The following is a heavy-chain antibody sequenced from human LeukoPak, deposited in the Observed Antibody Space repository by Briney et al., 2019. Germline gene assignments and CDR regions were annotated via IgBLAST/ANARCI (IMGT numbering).Heavy chain of an antibody. CDR3: AKHYMGSSYNRGLDY. CDR2: IYYSGST. CDR1: GGSISSSSYY. Sequence: SETLSLTCTVSGGSISSSSYYWGWIRQPPGKGLEWIGSIYYSGSTNYNPSLKSRVTISVDTSKNQFSLKLSSVTAADTAVYYCAKHYMGSSYNRGLDYWGQGTLVTVSS. D-gene: IGHD3-10*01. J-gene: IGHJ4*02. V-gene: IGHV4-39*01.